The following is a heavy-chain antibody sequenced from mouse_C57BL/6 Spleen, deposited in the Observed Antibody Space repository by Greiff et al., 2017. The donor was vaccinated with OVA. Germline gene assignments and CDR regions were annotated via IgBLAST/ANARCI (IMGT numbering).Heavy chain of an antibody. CDR3: ARYDYQRFAY. V-gene: IGHV1-50*01. Sequence: QVQLQQPGAELVKPGASVKLSCKASGYTFTSYWMQWVKQRPGQGLEWIGEIDPSDSYTNYNQKFKGKATLTVDTSSSTAYMQLSSLTSADSAVYYCARYDYQRFAYWGQGTLVTVSA. CDR2: IDPSDSYT. CDR1: GYTFTSYW. D-gene: IGHD2-4*01. J-gene: IGHJ3*01.